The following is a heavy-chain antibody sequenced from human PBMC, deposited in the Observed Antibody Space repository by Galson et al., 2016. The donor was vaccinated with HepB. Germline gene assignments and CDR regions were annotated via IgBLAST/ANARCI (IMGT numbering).Heavy chain of an antibody. CDR2: ISGGGVNT. Sequence: SLRLSCAASGFTLSERYMDWVRRAPGKGLEWVSRISGGGVNTYYGDSVEGRFTIARDNSKNTLYLQMNSLRVEDTALYYCAKGSYSSGSAVNWFDPWGQGTLVTVSS. D-gene: IGHD6-19*01. J-gene: IGHJ5*02. CDR3: AKGSYSSGSAVNWFDP. CDR1: GFTLSERY. V-gene: IGHV3-23*01.